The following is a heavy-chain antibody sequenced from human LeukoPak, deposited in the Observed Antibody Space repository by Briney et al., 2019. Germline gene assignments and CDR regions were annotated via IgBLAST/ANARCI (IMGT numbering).Heavy chain of an antibody. CDR2: INHSGST. D-gene: IGHD3-10*01. J-gene: IGHJ4*02. Sequence: PSETLSLTCAVYGGSFSGYYWSWIRQPPGKGLEWIGEINHSGSTNYNPSLKSRVTISVDTSKNQFPLKLSSVTAADTAVYYCARGIVNEPDSGVAYWGQGTLVTVSS. V-gene: IGHV4-34*01. CDR1: GGSFSGYY. CDR3: ARGIVNEPDSGVAY.